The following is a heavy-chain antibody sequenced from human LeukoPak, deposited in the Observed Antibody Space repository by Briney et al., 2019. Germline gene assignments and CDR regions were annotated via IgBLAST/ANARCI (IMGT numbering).Heavy chain of an antibody. D-gene: IGHD6-13*01. V-gene: IGHV1-18*04. J-gene: IGHJ5*02. Sequence: GASVKVSCKASGYTSTSYGISWVRQAPGQGLEWMGWISAYNGNTNYARKLQGRVTMTTDTSTSTAYVELRSLRSDDTAVYYCAREGWGIAAANSWFDPWGQGTLVTVSS. CDR3: AREGWGIAAANSWFDP. CDR2: ISAYNGNT. CDR1: GYTSTSYG.